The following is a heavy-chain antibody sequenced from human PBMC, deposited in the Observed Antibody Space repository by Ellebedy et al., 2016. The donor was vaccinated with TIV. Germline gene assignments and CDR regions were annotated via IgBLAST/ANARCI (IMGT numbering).Heavy chain of an antibody. CDR3: ARSLPSLWYSGYDWYYFDY. J-gene: IGHJ4*02. CDR1: GGSFSGYY. Sequence: SETLSLXXAVYGGSFSGYYWGWIRQPPGKGLEWIGSIYYSGSTYYNPSLKSRVTISVDTSKNQFSLKLSSVTAADTAVYYCARSLPSLWYSGYDWYYFDYWGQGTLVTVSS. CDR2: IYYSGST. D-gene: IGHD5-12*01. V-gene: IGHV4-34*01.